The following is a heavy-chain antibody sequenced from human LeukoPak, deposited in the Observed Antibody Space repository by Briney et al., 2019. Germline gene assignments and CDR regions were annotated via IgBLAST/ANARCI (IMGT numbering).Heavy chain of an antibody. D-gene: IGHD1-14*01. CDR1: RFTFSNAW. CDR3: ATDVPSPLAQIDD. V-gene: IGHV3-15*04. Sequence: GGSLRLSCAASRFTFSNAWMSWVRQAPGKGLEWVARIVFGGTTDYAAPVQGRFTISRDDSMNMLYLQMDSLKTGDTAMYYCATDVPSPLAQIDDWGQRTPVTVSS. CDR2: IVFGGTT. J-gene: IGHJ4*02.